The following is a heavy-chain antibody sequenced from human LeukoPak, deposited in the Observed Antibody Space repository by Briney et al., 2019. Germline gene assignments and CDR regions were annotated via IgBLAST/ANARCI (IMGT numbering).Heavy chain of an antibody. CDR3: AKVWTMVRGVIINGFDY. J-gene: IGHJ4*02. V-gene: IGHV3-30*18. Sequence: PGGSLRLSCAASGFTLSRHGMHWVRQAPGRGLEWLAVVSDNGGLKYYSDSVKGRFTISRDNSKNTLYLQMNSLRAEDTAVYYCAKVWTMVRGVIINGFDYWGQGTLVTVSS. CDR2: VSDNGGLK. D-gene: IGHD3-10*01. CDR1: GFTLSRHG.